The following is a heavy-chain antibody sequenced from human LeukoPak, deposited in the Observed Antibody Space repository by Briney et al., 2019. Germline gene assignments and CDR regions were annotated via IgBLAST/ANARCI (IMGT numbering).Heavy chain of an antibody. J-gene: IGHJ4*02. V-gene: IGHV3-64*01. CDR1: GFSFSAYI. CDR3: TRRYGGHSGWVGYHDS. D-gene: IGHD6-19*01. CDR2: IRSDGSST. Sequence: AGGSLRLSCVASGFSFSAYIMHWVRQAPGKGLEYVSAIRSDGSSTFYPNSVKGRFTISRDNSKSTLYLQMGSLRAEDTAVYYCTRRYGGHSGWVGYHDSWGQGTLVTVSS.